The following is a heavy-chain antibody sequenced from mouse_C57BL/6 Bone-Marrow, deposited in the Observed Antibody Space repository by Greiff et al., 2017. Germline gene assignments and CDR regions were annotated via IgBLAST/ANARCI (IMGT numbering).Heavy chain of an antibody. Sequence: VMLVESGPELVKPGASVKISCKASGYAFSSSWMNWVKQRPGKGLEWIGRIYPGDGDTNYNGKFKGKATLTADKSSSTAYMQLSSLTSEDSAVYFCAREAYYYGSEGAMDYWGQGTSVTVSS. D-gene: IGHD1-1*01. CDR3: AREAYYYGSEGAMDY. CDR2: IYPGDGDT. CDR1: GYAFSSSW. J-gene: IGHJ4*01. V-gene: IGHV1-82*01.